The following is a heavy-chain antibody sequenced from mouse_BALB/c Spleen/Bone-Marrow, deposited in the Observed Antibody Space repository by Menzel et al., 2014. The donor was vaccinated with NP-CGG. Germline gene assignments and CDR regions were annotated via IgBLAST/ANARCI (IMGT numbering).Heavy chain of an antibody. CDR1: GYTFTSYY. CDR2: INPSNGGT. CDR3: TRSTMITYFDY. D-gene: IGHD2-4*01. J-gene: IGHJ2*01. V-gene: IGHV1S81*02. Sequence: VQLQQSGAELVKPGASVKLSCKASGYTFTSYYMYWVKQRPGQGLEWIGEINPSNGGTNFNEKFKSKATLTVDKSSSTAYMQLSSLTSKDSAVYYCTRSTMITYFDYWGQGTTLTVSS.